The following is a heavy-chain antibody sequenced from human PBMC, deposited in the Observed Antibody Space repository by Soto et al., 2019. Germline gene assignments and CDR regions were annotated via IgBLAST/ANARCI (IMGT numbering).Heavy chain of an antibody. J-gene: IGHJ4*02. CDR1: GFTFSNYG. CDR3: AKDGAPRYCSRSSCHPAGAY. CDR2: ISFDGSHK. Sequence: PGGFLRLSCAGSGFTFSNYGLHWVRQAPGKGLDWVSFISFDGSHKYYADSVKGRFTISRDNSNNMLYLQMDSLTTEDTAVYYCAKDGAPRYCSRSSCHPAGAYWGQGTLVTVSS. V-gene: IGHV3-30*18. D-gene: IGHD2-15*01.